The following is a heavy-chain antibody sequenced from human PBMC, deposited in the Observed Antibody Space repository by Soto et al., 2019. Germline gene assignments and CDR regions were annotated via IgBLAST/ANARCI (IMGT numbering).Heavy chain of an antibody. D-gene: IGHD6-19*01. Sequence: PGGSLRLSCSASGFTFSNYALTWVRQAPGKGLEWVSIISPTGFTTYYTDSMKGRFTISRDNSKNTLYLQMNSLRAEDTAIYYCAKKRATVAGSSNFDFWGQGTLVTVSS. CDR1: GFTFSNYA. CDR2: ISPTGFTT. J-gene: IGHJ4*01. CDR3: AKKRATVAGSSNFDF. V-gene: IGHV3-23*01.